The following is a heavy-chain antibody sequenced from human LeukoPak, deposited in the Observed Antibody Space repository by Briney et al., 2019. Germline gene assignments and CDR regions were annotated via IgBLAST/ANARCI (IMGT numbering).Heavy chain of an antibody. CDR2: VYYSGSS. D-gene: IGHD2-2*01. Sequence: SETLSLTCSVSGGSIRSYYWSWIRLPPGKGLEFIGYVYYSGSSNYNPSLKSRVTISLDTSKNQFSLKLNSVTAADTAVYYCARSEYACSSTSCPLDHWGQGTLVTVSS. CDR1: GGSIRSYY. CDR3: ARSEYACSSTSCPLDH. J-gene: IGHJ1*01. V-gene: IGHV4-59*01.